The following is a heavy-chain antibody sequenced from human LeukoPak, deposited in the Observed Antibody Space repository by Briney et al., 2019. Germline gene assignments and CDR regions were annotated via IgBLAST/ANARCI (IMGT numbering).Heavy chain of an antibody. V-gene: IGHV3-9*01. J-gene: IGHJ4*02. CDR2: ISWNSGTI. D-gene: IGHD6-13*01. CDR3: ASVRYSSSWYYFDY. CDR1: GFTFDDYA. Sequence: GGSLRLSCAVSGFTFDDYAMHWVRQAPGKGLEWVSGISWNSGTIGYADSVEGRFTISRDNAKNSLYLQMNSLRAEDTALYYCASVRYSSSWYYFDYWGQGTLVTVSS.